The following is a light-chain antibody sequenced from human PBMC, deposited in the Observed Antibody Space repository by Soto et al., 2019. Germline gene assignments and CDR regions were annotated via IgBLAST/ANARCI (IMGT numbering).Light chain of an antibody. CDR1: SSDVGVYNY. Sequence: QSALTQPASVSGSPGQSITISCTGTSSDVGVYNYVSWYQHHPGKAPELMISEVSNRPSGVSHLFSGSKSGNTASLTISGLQTEDEGDYYCSSYTSSSTRVFGTGTKVTGL. CDR2: EVS. CDR3: SSYTSSSTRV. V-gene: IGLV2-14*01. J-gene: IGLJ1*01.